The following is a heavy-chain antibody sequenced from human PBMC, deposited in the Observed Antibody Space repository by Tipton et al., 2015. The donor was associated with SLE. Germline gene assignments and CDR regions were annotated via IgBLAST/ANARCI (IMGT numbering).Heavy chain of an antibody. CDR2: IYYSGST. V-gene: IGHV4-59*11. CDR3: ARGTYYYDSSGWALHAFDI. J-gene: IGHJ3*02. Sequence: TLSLTCTVSGGSISSHYWSWIRQPPGEGLEWIGYIYYSGSTNYNPSLKSRVTISVDTSKNQFSLKLSSVTAADTAVYYCARGTYYYDSSGWALHAFDIWGQGTMVTVSS. D-gene: IGHD3-22*01. CDR1: GGSISSHY.